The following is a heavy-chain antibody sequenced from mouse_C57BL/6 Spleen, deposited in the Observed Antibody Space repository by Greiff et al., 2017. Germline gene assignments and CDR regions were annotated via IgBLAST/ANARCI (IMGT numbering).Heavy chain of an antibody. V-gene: IGHV1-26*01. CDR1: GYTFTDYY. CDR2: INPNNGGT. Sequence: VQLQQSGPELVKPGASVKISCKASGYTFTDYYMNWVKQSHGKSLEWIGDINPNNGGTSYNQKFKGKATLTVDKSSSTAYMELRSLTSEDSAVYYCARDNLLRYFDVWGTGTTVTVSS. CDR3: ARDNLLRYFDV. J-gene: IGHJ1*03. D-gene: IGHD6-1*01.